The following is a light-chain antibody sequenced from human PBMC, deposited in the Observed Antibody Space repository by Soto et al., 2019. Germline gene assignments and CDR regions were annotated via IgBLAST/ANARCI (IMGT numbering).Light chain of an antibody. V-gene: IGLV2-14*01. Sequence: QSVLTQPASVSGSPGQSITISCTGTSSDIGGYYYVSWYQHHPGKAPKLMIYQVSNRPSGVSNRFSGSESGNTASLTISGLQAEDEADYYCTSYSSSSTFYVFGTGTKVTVL. CDR3: TSYSSSSTFYV. CDR1: SSDIGGYYY. CDR2: QVS. J-gene: IGLJ1*01.